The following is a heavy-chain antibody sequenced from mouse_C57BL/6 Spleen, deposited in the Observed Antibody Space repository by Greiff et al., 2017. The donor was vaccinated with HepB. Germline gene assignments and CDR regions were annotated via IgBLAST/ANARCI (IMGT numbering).Heavy chain of an antibody. Sequence: VQLQQSGAELARPGASVKLSCKASGYTFTSYGISWVKQRTGQGLEWIGEIYPRSGNTYYNEKFKGKATLTADKSSSTAYMELRSLTSEDSAVYFCARTGGDYYRSSAYFDYWGQGTTLTVSS. CDR2: IYPRSGNT. D-gene: IGHD1-1*01. CDR3: ARTGGDYYRSSAYFDY. CDR1: GYTFTSYG. J-gene: IGHJ2*01. V-gene: IGHV1-81*01.